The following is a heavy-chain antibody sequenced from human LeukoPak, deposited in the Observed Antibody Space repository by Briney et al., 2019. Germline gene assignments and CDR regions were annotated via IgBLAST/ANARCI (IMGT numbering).Heavy chain of an antibody. J-gene: IGHJ4*02. CDR1: GGSFSGYY. D-gene: IGHD4-17*01. Sequence: SETLSLTCAVHGGSFSGYYWAWIRQPPGKGLEWIGEINPGGTTNYHPSLKRRVTISADTSKSQFSLELRSVTAADTAVFYCAKAKSTVSTYFDSWGQGSLVTVSS. V-gene: IGHV4-34*01. CDR2: INPGGTT. CDR3: AKAKSTVSTYFDS.